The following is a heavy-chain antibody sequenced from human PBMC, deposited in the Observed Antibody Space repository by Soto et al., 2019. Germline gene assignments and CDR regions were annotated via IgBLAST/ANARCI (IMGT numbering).Heavy chain of an antibody. J-gene: IGHJ6*03. CDR1: GYSFTLYW. V-gene: IGHV5-51*01. D-gene: IGHD5-12*01. CDR2: IYPGDSDT. Sequence: GESLKISCKGSGYSFTLYWSGWVRQMPGKGLEWMGIIYPGDSDTRYSPSFQGQVTISADKSISTAYLQWSSLKASDTAMYYCARVLVASALYYYYYMDVWGKGTTVTVSS. CDR3: ARVLVASALYYYYYMDV.